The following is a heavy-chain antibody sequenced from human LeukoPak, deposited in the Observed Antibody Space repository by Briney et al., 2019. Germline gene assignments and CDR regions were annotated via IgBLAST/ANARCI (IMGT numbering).Heavy chain of an antibody. V-gene: IGHV3-30*02. CDR1: GFTFSSYG. CDR3: AKVSSTVLANYYYYGMDV. J-gene: IGHJ6*02. Sequence: GGSLRLSCAASGFTFSSYGMHWVRQAPGKGLEWVAVIWYDGSNKYYADSVKGRFTISRDNSKNTLYLQMNSLRADDTAVYYCAKVSSTVLANYYYYGMDVWGQGTTVTVSS. CDR2: IWYDGSNK. D-gene: IGHD4-11*01.